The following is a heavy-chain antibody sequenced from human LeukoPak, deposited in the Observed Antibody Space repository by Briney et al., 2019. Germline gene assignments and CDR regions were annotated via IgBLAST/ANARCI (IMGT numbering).Heavy chain of an antibody. D-gene: IGHD1-26*01. V-gene: IGHV3-66*01. CDR3: AKASNGGSYYGVIIDY. CDR2: IYSGGST. CDR1: GFTVSSNY. J-gene: IGHJ4*02. Sequence: GGSLRLSCAASGFTVSSNYMSWVRQAPGKGLEWVSVIYSGGSTYYADSVKGRFTISRDNSKNTLYLQMNSLRAEDTAVYYCAKASNGGSYYGVIIDYWGQGTLVTVSS.